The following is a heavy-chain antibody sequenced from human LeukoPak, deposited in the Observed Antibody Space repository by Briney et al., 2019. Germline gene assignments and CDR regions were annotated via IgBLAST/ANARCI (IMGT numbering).Heavy chain of an antibody. D-gene: IGHD2-2*01. J-gene: IGHJ4*02. Sequence: SETLSLTCAVYGGSSSDYYWSWIRQPPGKGLEWIGEINHGGSTIYNPSLRSRVTISVDTSKNQISLKLSSVTAADTAVYYCAREKGYCVSTNCYGGFFDYWGQGTLVTVSS. CDR3: AREKGYCVSTNCYGGFFDY. CDR1: GGSSSDYY. V-gene: IGHV4-34*01. CDR2: INHGGST.